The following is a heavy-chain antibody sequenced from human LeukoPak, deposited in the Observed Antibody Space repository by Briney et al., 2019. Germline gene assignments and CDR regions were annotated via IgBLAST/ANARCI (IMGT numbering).Heavy chain of an antibody. J-gene: IGHJ6*03. Sequence: PGGTLRLSCAASGFTFSNYGMSWVRQAPGKGVEWVSSISSSSSYIYYADSVKGRFTISRDNAKNSLYLQMNSLRAEDTAVYYCARSVWFGELLRHYYYYYYYMDVWGKGTTVTVSS. CDR1: GFTFSNYG. CDR3: ARSVWFGELLRHYYYYYYYMDV. D-gene: IGHD3-10*01. CDR2: ISSSSSYI. V-gene: IGHV3-21*01.